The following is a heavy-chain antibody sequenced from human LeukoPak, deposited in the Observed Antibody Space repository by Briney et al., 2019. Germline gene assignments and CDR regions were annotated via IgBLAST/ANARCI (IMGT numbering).Heavy chain of an antibody. CDR1: GFTFSSSG. Sequence: PGRPLRLSCAASGFTFSSSGMHWVRQAPGKGLEWVAVIWSDGSNKYYADSVEGRFTISRDNSKNTLYLQMNSLRAEDTAVYYCARDLGGSPFDYWGQGTLVTVSS. V-gene: IGHV3-33*01. CDR2: IWSDGSNK. D-gene: IGHD1-26*01. J-gene: IGHJ4*02. CDR3: ARDLGGSPFDY.